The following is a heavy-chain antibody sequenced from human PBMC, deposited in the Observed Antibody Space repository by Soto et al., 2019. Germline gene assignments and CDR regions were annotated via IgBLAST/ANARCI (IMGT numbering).Heavy chain of an antibody. D-gene: IGHD1-7*01. Sequence: QVQLVQSGTEVEKPGASVKVSCKTSGYTFINFGIGWVRQAPGQGLEWMGWISPFNGHTHYAQKFQGRVSLTTDTSTSTAFLALRSLTYDDTAVYYCAREPPRATAGLNYFDPWGQGTLVTVSS. CDR1: GYTFINFG. V-gene: IGHV1-18*01. J-gene: IGHJ5*02. CDR2: ISPFNGHT. CDR3: AREPPRATAGLNYFDP.